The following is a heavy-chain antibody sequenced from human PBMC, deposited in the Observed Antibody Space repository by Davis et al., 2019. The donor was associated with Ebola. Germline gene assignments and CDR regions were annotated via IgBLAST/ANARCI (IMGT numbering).Heavy chain of an antibody. CDR3: ARWNFAFDI. D-gene: IGHD1-7*01. Sequence: PGGSLRLSCAAFGFTFKTYLMGWVRQAPGRGLEWVAFIRGDVSQKDYADSVKGRFTISRDNSKNSASLQMNSLGVEDTAVYYCARWNFAFDIWGQGTTVTVSS. V-gene: IGHV3-7*03. J-gene: IGHJ3*02. CDR2: IRGDVSQK. CDR1: GFTFKTYL.